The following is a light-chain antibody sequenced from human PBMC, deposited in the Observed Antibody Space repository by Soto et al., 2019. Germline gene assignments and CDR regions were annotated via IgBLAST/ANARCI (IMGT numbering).Light chain of an antibody. CDR3: GTWDSSLSAVV. J-gene: IGLJ2*01. CDR2: DNN. V-gene: IGLV1-51*01. Sequence: QSVLTQPPSVSAAPGQKVTISCSGSSSNIGNNYVSWYQQFPGTAPKLLIYDNNKRPSGIPDRFSGSKSGTPATLDITGLQTGDEADYYCGTWDSSLSAVVFGGGTKVTVL. CDR1: SSNIGNNY.